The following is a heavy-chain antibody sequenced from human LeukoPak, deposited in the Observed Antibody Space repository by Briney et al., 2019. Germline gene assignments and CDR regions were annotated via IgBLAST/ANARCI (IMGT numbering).Heavy chain of an antibody. D-gene: IGHD2-2*01. CDR2: MNPNSGNT. CDR3: ARDSLICSSTSCYLYYYYGMDV. CDR1: GYTFTSYD. V-gene: IGHV1-8*01. J-gene: IGHJ6*02. Sequence: GASVKVSCKASGYTFTSYDINWVRQATGQGLEWMGWMNPNSGNTGYAQKFQGRVTMTRNTSISTAYMELSSLRSEDTAVYYCARDSLICSSTSCYLYYYYGMDVWGQGTTVTVSS.